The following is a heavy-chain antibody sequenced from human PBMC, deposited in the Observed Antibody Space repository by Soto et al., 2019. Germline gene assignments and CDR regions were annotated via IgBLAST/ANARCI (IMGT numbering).Heavy chain of an antibody. J-gene: IGHJ4*02. Sequence: PSETLSLTCTVSGGSVSSGSYYWSWIRQPPGKGLEWIGYIYYSGSTNYNPSLKSRVTISVDTSKNQFSLKLSSVTAADTAVYYCARRDGYKIGFDYWGQGTLVTVS. CDR2: IYYSGST. V-gene: IGHV4-61*01. D-gene: IGHD5-12*01. CDR3: ARRDGYKIGFDY. CDR1: GGSVSSGSYY.